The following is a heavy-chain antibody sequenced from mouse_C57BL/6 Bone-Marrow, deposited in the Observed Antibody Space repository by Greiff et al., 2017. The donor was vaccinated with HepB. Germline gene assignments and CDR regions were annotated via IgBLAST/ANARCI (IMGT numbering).Heavy chain of an antibody. CDR3: ARSFYYYGSSSYWNFDV. V-gene: IGHV7-3*01. D-gene: IGHD1-1*01. Sequence: EVKLVESGGGLVQPGGSLSLSCAASGFTFTDYYMSWVRQPPGKALEWLGFIRNKANGYTTEYSASVKGRFTISRDNSQSILYLQMNALRAEDSATYYCARSFYYYGSSSYWNFDVWGTGTTVTVSS. J-gene: IGHJ1*03. CDR2: IRNKANGYTT. CDR1: GFTFTDYY.